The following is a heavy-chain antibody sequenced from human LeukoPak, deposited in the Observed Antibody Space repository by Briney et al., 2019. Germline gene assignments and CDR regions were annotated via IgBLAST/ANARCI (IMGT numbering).Heavy chain of an antibody. CDR1: GGAFSNYF. Sequence: SETLYLTCAVSGGAFSNYFWTWIRQPPGKGLEWIAEINDSGSTNSNSSLRSRVAISLDTSKNQFSLRLTSVTAADTAVYYCARGQYCSTTTCYSARRYFDFWGQGTLVTVSS. V-gene: IGHV4-34*01. D-gene: IGHD2-2*01. CDR2: INDSGST. J-gene: IGHJ4*02. CDR3: ARGQYCSTTTCYSARRYFDF.